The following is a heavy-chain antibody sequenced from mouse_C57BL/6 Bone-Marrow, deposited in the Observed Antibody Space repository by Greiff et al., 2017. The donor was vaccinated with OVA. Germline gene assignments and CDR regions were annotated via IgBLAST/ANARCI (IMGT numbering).Heavy chain of an antibody. Sequence: DVMLVESGGGLVQPGESLKLSCESNEYEFPSHDMSWVRKTPEKRLELVAAINSDGGSTYYPDTMERRFIISRDNTKKTLYLQMSSLRSEDTALYYCARPNLLLRYSYYFDYWGQGTTLTVSS. CDR1: EYEFPSHD. D-gene: IGHD1-1*01. J-gene: IGHJ2*01. V-gene: IGHV5-2*01. CDR3: ARPNLLLRYSYYFDY. CDR2: INSDGGST.